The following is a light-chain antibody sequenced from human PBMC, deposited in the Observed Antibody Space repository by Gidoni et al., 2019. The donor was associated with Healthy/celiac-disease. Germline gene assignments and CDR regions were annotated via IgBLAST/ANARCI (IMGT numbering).Light chain of an antibody. CDR1: QRISSY. Sequence: DIQMTQSPSSLSASVGDRVPITCRARQRISSYLNWYQQKPGKAPKLLIYAASSLQSGVPSRFSGSGSGTDFTLTISSLQPEDFATYYCQQSYSTPYTFGQGTKLEIK. CDR2: AAS. J-gene: IGKJ2*01. CDR3: QQSYSTPYT. V-gene: IGKV1-39*01.